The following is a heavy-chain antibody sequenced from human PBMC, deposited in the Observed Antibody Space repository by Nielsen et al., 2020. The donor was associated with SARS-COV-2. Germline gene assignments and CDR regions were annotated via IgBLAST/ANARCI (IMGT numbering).Heavy chain of an antibody. D-gene: IGHD2-15*01. V-gene: IGHV1-69*13. CDR1: GYTFTSYG. CDR2: IIPIFGTA. CDR3: ARATGGYCSGGSCYYFDY. Sequence: SVKVSCKASGYTFTSYGISWVRQAPGQGLEWMGGIIPIFGTANYAQKFQGRVTITADESTSTAYMELSSLRSEDTAVYYCARATGGYCSGGSCYYFDYWGQGTLVTVSS. J-gene: IGHJ4*02.